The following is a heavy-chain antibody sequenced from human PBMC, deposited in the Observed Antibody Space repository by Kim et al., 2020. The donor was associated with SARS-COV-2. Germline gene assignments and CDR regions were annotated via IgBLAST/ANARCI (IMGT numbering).Heavy chain of an antibody. CDR2: ISYDGSNK. J-gene: IGHJ4*02. CDR3: AHGSGSYYNPLDY. V-gene: IGHV3-30*04. CDR1: GFTFSSYA. Sequence: GGSLRLSCAAFGFTFSSYAMHWVRQAPGKGLEWVAVISYDGSNKYYVDSVKGRFTISRDNSKNTLYLQMNSLRAEDTAVYYCAHGSGSYYNPLDYWGQGTLVTVSS. D-gene: IGHD3-10*01.